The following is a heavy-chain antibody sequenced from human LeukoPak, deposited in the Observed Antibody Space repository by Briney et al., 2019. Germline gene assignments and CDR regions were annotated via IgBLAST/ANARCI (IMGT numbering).Heavy chain of an antibody. CDR1: GGSISSYY. CDR2: IYTSGST. D-gene: IGHD6-6*01. V-gene: IGHV4-4*07. CDR3: ARSYSSSSAVDY. Sequence: SETLSLTCAVSGGSISSYYWSWIRQPAGKGLEWIGRIYTSGSTNYNPSLKSRVTMSVDTSKNQFSLKLSSVTAADTAVYYCARSYSSSSAVDYWGQGTLVTVSS. J-gene: IGHJ4*02.